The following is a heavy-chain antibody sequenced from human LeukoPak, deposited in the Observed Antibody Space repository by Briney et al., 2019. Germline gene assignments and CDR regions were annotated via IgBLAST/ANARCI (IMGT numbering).Heavy chain of an antibody. CDR2: IYYSGST. CDR3: ARGVAAQDY. CDR1: GGSISSHY. D-gene: IGHD6-6*01. V-gene: IGHV4-59*11. Sequence: PSETLSLTCTVSGGSISSHYWSWIRQPPGKGLEWIGYIYYSGSTNYNPSLKSRVTISVDTSKNQFSLKLSSVTAAGTAVYYCARGVAAQDYWGQGTLVTVSS. J-gene: IGHJ4*02.